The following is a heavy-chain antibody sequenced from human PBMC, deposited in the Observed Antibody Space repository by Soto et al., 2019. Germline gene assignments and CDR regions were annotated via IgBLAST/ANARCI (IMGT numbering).Heavy chain of an antibody. J-gene: IGHJ4*02. Sequence: EVQLVESGGGLVKPGGSLRLSCAASGFTFSSYSMNWVRQAPGKGLEWVSSISSSSSYIYYANSVKGRFTISRDNAKNSLYLQMNSLRAEDTAVYYCARDLYSSSARYFDYWGQGTLVTVSS. D-gene: IGHD6-6*01. CDR2: ISSSSSYI. V-gene: IGHV3-21*01. CDR1: GFTFSSYS. CDR3: ARDLYSSSARYFDY.